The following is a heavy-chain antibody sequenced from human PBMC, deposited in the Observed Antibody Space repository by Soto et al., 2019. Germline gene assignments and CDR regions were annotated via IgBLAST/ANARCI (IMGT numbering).Heavy chain of an antibody. CDR2: IYYSGST. CDR1: GGSISSYY. J-gene: IGHJ4*02. CDR3: ARDAFSGSSPFDY. D-gene: IGHD5-12*01. Sequence: PSETLSLTCTVSGGSISSYYWSWIRQPPGKGLEWIGYIYYSGSTNYNPSLKSRVTISVDTSKNQFSLKLSSVTAADTAVYYCARDAFSGSSPFDYWGQGTLVTVSS. V-gene: IGHV4-59*01.